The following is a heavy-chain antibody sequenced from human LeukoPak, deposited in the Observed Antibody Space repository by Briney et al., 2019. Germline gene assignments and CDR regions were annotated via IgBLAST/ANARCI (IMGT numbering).Heavy chain of an antibody. D-gene: IGHD4-17*01. V-gene: IGHV4-61*01. J-gene: IGHJ4*02. CDR2: IYYSGST. Sequence: SSETLSLTCTVSGGSVSSGTYYWSWIRQPPGKGLEWIGYIYYSGSTNYNPSLKSRVTISVDTSKNQFSLKLSSVTAADTAVYYCASCETLGGDYTPFYPFDYWGQGTLVTVSS. CDR3: ASCETLGGDYTPFYPFDY. CDR1: GGSVSSGTYY.